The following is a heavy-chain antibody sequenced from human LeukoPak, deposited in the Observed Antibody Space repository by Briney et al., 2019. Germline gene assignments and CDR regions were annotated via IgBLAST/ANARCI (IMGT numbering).Heavy chain of an antibody. CDR3: AKFRGIPTTVTQN. J-gene: IGHJ4*02. CDR2: SSGNGDNT. Sequence: PGGSLRLSCAASGFTFSNYAMGWVRQAQGKGLGWVSTSSGNGDNTYYADSVKGRFTISRGNSRNTLYLQMSGLRADDTAVYYCAKFRGIPTTVTQNWGQGTLVTVSS. CDR1: GFTFSNYA. D-gene: IGHD4-17*01. V-gene: IGHV3-23*01.